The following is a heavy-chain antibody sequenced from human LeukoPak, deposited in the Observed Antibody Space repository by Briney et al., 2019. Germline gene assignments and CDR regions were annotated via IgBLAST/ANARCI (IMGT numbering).Heavy chain of an antibody. Sequence: GGSLRLSCAASGFTFSSYAMSWVRQAPGKGLEWVANVKQDGSEKYYVDSVKGRFTISRDNAKNSLYLQMNSLRAEDTAVYYCARARRFYGSGSPGGLDPWGQGTLVTVSS. CDR3: ARARRFYGSGSPGGLDP. V-gene: IGHV3-7*01. CDR1: GFTFSSYA. J-gene: IGHJ5*02. CDR2: VKQDGSEK. D-gene: IGHD3-10*01.